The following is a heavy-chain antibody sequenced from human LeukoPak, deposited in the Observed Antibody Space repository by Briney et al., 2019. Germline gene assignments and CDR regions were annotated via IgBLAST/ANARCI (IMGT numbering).Heavy chain of an antibody. CDR3: ARDGLPGIAAIGSGYYFDY. D-gene: IGHD6-13*01. CDR2: IYYSGST. Sequence: SETLSLTCSVSGGSISRSSYYWGWIRQPPGKGLEWIGSIYYSGSTYYNPSLKSRVTISVDTSKNQFSLKLSSVTAADTAVYYCARDGLPGIAAIGSGYYFDYWGQGTLVTVSS. J-gene: IGHJ4*02. CDR1: GGSISRSSYY. V-gene: IGHV4-39*07.